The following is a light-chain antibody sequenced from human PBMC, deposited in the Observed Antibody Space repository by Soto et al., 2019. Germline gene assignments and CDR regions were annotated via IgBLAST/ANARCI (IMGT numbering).Light chain of an antibody. CDR3: QQFSSYPIT. Sequence: VGDSVTIICRASQCISSNLAWYQQKPGKAPKLLIYAASTLQSGVPSRFSGSGSGTEFTLTISSLQPEDIATYYCQQFSSYPITFGQGTRLEIK. J-gene: IGKJ5*01. CDR1: QCISSN. CDR2: AAS. V-gene: IGKV1-9*01.